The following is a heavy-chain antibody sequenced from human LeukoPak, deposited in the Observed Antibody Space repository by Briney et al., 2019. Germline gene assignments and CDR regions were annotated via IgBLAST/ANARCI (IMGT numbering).Heavy chain of an antibody. CDR2: IIPILSIA. J-gene: IGHJ4*02. Sequence: ASVKVSCKASGGTFSNYAISWVRQAPGQGLEWMGRIIPILSIANYAQKFQGRVTITADKSTSTAYMELNSLRSEDTAVYFCAREDCSGTSCLTNYWGQGTLVTVYS. D-gene: IGHD2-2*01. V-gene: IGHV1-69*04. CDR3: AREDCSGTSCLTNY. CDR1: GGTFSNYA.